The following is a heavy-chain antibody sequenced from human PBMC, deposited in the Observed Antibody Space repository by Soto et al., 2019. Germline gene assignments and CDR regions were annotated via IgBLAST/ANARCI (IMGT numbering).Heavy chain of an antibody. Sequence: QVQLVQSGAEVKKPGASVKVSCKASGYTFTSYDINWVRQATGQGLEWIGRMNPNSGNTGYAQKFQGRVTMTRNTSISTAYMELSSLRSEDTAVYYCARATKKITIFGVVTKIYYFDYWGQGTLVTVSS. CDR2: MNPNSGNT. D-gene: IGHD3-3*01. CDR1: GYTFTSYD. V-gene: IGHV1-8*01. J-gene: IGHJ4*02. CDR3: ARATKKITIFGVVTKIYYFDY.